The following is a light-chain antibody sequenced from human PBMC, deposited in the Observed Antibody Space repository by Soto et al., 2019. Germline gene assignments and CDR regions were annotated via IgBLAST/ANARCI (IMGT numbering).Light chain of an antibody. J-gene: IGKJ4*01. CDR1: QSVSSSY. CDR3: QQYGSPLT. CDR2: GAS. Sequence: DIVLTQSPGTLSFSPGERDTLSCRASQSVSSSYLAWYQQKPGQAPRLLIYGASSRATGIPDRFSGSGSGTDFTLTISRLEPEDFAVYYCQQYGSPLTFGGGTKVDIK. V-gene: IGKV3-20*01.